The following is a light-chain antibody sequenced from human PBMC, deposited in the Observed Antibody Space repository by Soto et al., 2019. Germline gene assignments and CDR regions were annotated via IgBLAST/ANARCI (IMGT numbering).Light chain of an antibody. CDR1: SSDVGGYKY. V-gene: IGLV2-14*01. CDR2: EVS. J-gene: IGLJ1*01. Sequence: QSVLTQPASVSGSPGQSITISCTGTSSDVGGYKYVSWYQQHPGKAPKLMMYEVSNRPSGVSNRFSGSQSGNSASLTISGLQAEDEADYYCSSYTTSSTRRYVFGSGTKVTVL. CDR3: SSYTTSSTRRYV.